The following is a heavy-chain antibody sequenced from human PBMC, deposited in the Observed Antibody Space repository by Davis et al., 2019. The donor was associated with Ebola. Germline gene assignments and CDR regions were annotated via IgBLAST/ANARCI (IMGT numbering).Heavy chain of an antibody. J-gene: IGHJ4*02. CDR3: ARVAAVRPGY. CDR2: ISYDGSNK. Sequence: GESLKTPCAASGFTFSSYAMHSVRQAPGQGLAWVAVISYDGSNKYYADSVKGRFTISRDNSKNTLYLQMNSMRAEDTAVYYCARVAAVRPGYWGQGTMVTVSS. V-gene: IGHV3-30-3*01. CDR1: GFTFSSYA. D-gene: IGHD6-6*01.